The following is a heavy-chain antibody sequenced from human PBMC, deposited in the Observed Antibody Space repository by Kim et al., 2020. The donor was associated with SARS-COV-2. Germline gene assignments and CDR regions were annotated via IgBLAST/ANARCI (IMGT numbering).Heavy chain of an antibody. CDR2: ISWDGGST. Sequence: GGSLRLSCAASGFTFDDYTMHWVRQAPGKGLEWVSLISWDGGSTYYADSVKGRFTISRDNSKNSLYLQMTSLRTEDTALYYCEKEVLGSYGDYYFDYWGQGTLVTVSS. V-gene: IGHV3-43*01. J-gene: IGHJ4*02. CDR3: EKEVLGSYGDYYFDY. D-gene: IGHD4-17*01. CDR1: GFTFDDYT.